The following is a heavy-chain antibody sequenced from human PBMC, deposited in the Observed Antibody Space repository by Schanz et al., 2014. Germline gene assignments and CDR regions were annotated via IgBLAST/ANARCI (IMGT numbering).Heavy chain of an antibody. CDR2: INPSGGST. Sequence: QVQLVQSWAEVKGPGASVKVSCKASGYTFTTYYMLWVRQAPGQGLEWMGIINPSGGSTNNAQKFQGRLTMTRDTSTSTVYMELSSLRSEDTTVYYCARDAGEVVRGVIEGVNHYYYGMDVWGQGTTVTVSS. CDR1: GYTFTTYY. V-gene: IGHV1-46*03. CDR3: ARDAGEVVRGVIEGVNHYYYGMDV. J-gene: IGHJ6*02. D-gene: IGHD3-10*01.